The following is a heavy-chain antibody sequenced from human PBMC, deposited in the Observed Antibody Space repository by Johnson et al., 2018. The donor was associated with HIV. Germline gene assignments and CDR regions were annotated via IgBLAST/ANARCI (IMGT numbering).Heavy chain of an antibody. J-gene: IGHJ3*02. Sequence: QVQLVESGGGVVQPGRSLKVSCAASGFTFSSYDMHWVRQPPGKGLEWVAVISYDGSNKYYLDSVKGRFTISRDNSKNTLYLQMNSLRAEDTAVYYCAKEDGSVGATTGNAFDIWGQGTMVTVSS. CDR3: AKEDGSVGATTGNAFDI. V-gene: IGHV3-30*18. CDR2: ISYDGSNK. D-gene: IGHD1-26*01. CDR1: GFTFSSYD.